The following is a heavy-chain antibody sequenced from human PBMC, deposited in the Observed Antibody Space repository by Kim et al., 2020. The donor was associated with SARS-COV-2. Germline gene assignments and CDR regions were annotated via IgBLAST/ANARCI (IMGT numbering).Heavy chain of an antibody. D-gene: IGHD3-22*01. CDR3: AKDIHYYDSSGYPDAFDI. V-gene: IGHV3-9*01. Sequence: GGSLRLSCAASGFTFDDYAMHWVRQAPGKGLEWVSGISWNSGSIGYADSVKGRFTISRDNAKNSLYLQMNSLRAEDTALYYCAKDIHYYDSSGYPDAFDIWGQGTMVTVSS. CDR1: GFTFDDYA. CDR2: ISWNSGSI. J-gene: IGHJ3*02.